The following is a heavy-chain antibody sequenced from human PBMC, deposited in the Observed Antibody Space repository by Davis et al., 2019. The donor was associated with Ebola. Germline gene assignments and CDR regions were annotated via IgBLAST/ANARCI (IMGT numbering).Heavy chain of an antibody. Sequence: ASVKVSCKAAGYSFTSYYMHWVRQAPGQGLEWMGIINPSGGSTSYAQKFQGRVTMTRDTSTSTVYMELSSLRSEDTAVYYCARDSGIKLFGVAYPDAFDIWGQGTMVTVSS. CDR1: GYSFTSYY. CDR2: INPSGGST. D-gene: IGHD3-3*01. CDR3: ARDSGIKLFGVAYPDAFDI. V-gene: IGHV1-46*01. J-gene: IGHJ3*02.